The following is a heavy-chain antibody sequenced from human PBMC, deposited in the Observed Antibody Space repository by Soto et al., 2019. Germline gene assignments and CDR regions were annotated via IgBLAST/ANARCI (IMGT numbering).Heavy chain of an antibody. V-gene: IGHV4-31*03. J-gene: IGHJ6*02. CDR1: GGSISSGGYY. CDR3: ARVVPAAMYYYDYGMDV. D-gene: IGHD2-2*01. Sequence: QVQLQESGPGLVKPSQTLSLTCTVSGGSISSGGYYWSWIRQHPGKGLEWIGYIYYSGSTYYNPSLKSRVTISVDTSKNQFSLKLSSVTAADTAVYYCARVVPAAMYYYDYGMDVWGQGTTVTVSS. CDR2: IYYSGST.